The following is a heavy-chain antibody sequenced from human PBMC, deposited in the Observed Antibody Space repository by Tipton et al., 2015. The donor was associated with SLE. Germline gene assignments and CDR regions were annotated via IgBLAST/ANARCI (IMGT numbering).Heavy chain of an antibody. CDR1: GGSISSYY. Sequence: TLSLTCTVSGGSISSYYWSWIRQPAGKGLEWIGRIYTSGSTNYNPSLKSRVTISVDTSKNQFSLKLSSVTAADTAVYYCARGPYDFWSALLPQDYYYYMDVWGKGTTVTVSS. CDR2: IYTSGST. D-gene: IGHD3-3*01. CDR3: ARGPYDFWSALLPQDYYYYMDV. J-gene: IGHJ6*03. V-gene: IGHV4-4*07.